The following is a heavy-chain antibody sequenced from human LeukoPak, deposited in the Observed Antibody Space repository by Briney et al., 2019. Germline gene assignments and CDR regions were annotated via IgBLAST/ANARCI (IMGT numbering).Heavy chain of an antibody. J-gene: IGHJ5*02. CDR3: ARHLAVAGTNYNWFDR. CDR1: DGSISSNNYY. Sequence: SETLSLTCTVSDGSISSNNYYWGWIRQPPGKGLEWIGSRFYSGSTYYNPSLKSRVTVSVDTSNNQFFLRLNSVTAADTAVYHCARHLAVAGTNYNWFDRWGQGTQVTVSS. CDR2: RFYSGST. V-gene: IGHV4-39*01. D-gene: IGHD6-19*01.